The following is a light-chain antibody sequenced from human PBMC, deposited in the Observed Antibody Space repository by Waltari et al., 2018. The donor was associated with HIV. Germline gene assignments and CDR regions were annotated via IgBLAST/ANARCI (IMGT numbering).Light chain of an antibody. CDR1: QSVSGR. J-gene: IGKJ1*01. Sequence: EIVMAQFPATLSVSPGELAPLSCRASQSVSGRLAWYQQKPGQSPRLLSDGAATRATGNQPRLSGSGSGTAFTLTISSLQSEDFGGYYCQQYNNGWTFGQGTKVEIK. CDR3: QQYNNGWT. V-gene: IGKV3-15*01. CDR2: GAA.